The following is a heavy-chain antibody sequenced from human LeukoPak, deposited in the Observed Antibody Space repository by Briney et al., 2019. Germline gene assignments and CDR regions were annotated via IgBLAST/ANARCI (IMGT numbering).Heavy chain of an antibody. D-gene: IGHD3-10*01. CDR3: AGTMVRGVTKCYFDY. Sequence: GGSLRLSCAASGFTFSSYAMSWVRQAPGKGLEWVSAISGSGGSTYYADSVKGRFTISRDNSKNTLYLQMNSLRAEDTAVYYCAGTMVRGVTKCYFDYWGQGTLVTVSS. V-gene: IGHV3-23*01. CDR1: GFTFSSYA. J-gene: IGHJ4*02. CDR2: ISGSGGST.